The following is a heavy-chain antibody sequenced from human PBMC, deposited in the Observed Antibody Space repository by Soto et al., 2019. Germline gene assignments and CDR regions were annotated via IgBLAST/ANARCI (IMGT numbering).Heavy chain of an antibody. CDR3: AREGYCSSTSCYRDGWFDP. CDR1: GYTVTSYG. V-gene: IGHV1-18*04. D-gene: IGHD2-2*01. CDR2: ISAYNGNT. J-gene: IGHJ5*02. Sequence: ASVKVSCKVSGYTVTSYGISWVRQAPGQGLEWMGWISAYNGNTNYAQKLQGRVTMTTDTSTSTAYMELRSLRSDDTAVYYCAREGYCSSTSCYRDGWFDPWGKGTLVTVSS.